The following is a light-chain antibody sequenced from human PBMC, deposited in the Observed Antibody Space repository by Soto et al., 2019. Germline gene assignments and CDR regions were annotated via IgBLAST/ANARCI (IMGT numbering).Light chain of an antibody. J-gene: IGKJ4*01. V-gene: IGKV4-1*01. CDR2: WAS. CDR3: QQDYNTPPLN. Sequence: DIVMTQSPDSLAVSLGERATINCKSSQSVLYSSNNKNYLAWYQQKPGQPPKLLIYWASTRESGVPDRFSGSGSGTDFTLTISSLQAEDVAVYYCQQDYNTPPLNVGGGTKVEIK. CDR1: QSVLYSSNNKNY.